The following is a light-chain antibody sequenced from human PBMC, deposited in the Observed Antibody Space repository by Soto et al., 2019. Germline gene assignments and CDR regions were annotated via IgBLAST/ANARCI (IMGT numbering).Light chain of an antibody. CDR2: DVS. V-gene: IGLV2-14*01. Sequence: QSALTLPASVSGSPGQSITISCTGTSSDVGGYNYVSWYQQHPVKAPKLMIYDVSNRPSGVSNRFSGSKSGNTASLTISWLQSEDEADYYFSSYSSSSTLVFGGGTKLT. J-gene: IGLJ2*01. CDR3: SSYSSSSTLV. CDR1: SSDVGGYNY.